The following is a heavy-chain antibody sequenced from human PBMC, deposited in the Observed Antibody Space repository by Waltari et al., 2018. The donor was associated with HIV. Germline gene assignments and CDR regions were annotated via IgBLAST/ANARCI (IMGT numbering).Heavy chain of an antibody. CDR1: GGSISSSSYY. Sequence: QLQLQESGPGLVKPSETLSLTCTVSGGSISSSSYYWGWIRKPPGKGLEWIGSIYYSGSTYYNPSLKSRVTISVDTSKNQFSLKLSSVTAADTAVYYCARHNIYCSGGSCYYFDYWGQGTLVTVSS. CDR3: ARHNIYCSGGSCYYFDY. J-gene: IGHJ4*02. CDR2: IYYSGST. D-gene: IGHD2-15*01. V-gene: IGHV4-39*01.